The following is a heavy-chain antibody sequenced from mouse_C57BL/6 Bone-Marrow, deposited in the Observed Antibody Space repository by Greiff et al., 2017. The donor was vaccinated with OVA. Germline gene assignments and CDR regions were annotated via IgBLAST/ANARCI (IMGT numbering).Heavy chain of an antibody. V-gene: IGHV7-3*01. Sequence: EVQVVESGGGLVQPGGSLSLSCAASGFTFTDYYMSWVRQPPGKALEWLGFIRNKANGYTTEYSASVKGRFTISRDNSQSVLYLQMNALRAEDSATYYGARSPFYDYTLYWYFDVWGTGTTVTVSA. CDR1: GFTFTDYY. CDR3: ARSPFYDYTLYWYFDV. D-gene: IGHD2-4*01. CDR2: IRNKANGYTT. J-gene: IGHJ1*03.